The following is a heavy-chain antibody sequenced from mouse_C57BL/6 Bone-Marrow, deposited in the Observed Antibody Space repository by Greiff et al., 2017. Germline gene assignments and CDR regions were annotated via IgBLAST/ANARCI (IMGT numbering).Heavy chain of an antibody. Sequence: QVQLQQPGAELVKPGASVKMSCKASGYTFTSYWITWVKQRPGQGLEWIGDIYPGSGSTNYNEKFKSKATLTVDTASSTAYMQLSSLTSEDSAVYYCARSPITTVVAYYFDYWGQGTTLTVSS. J-gene: IGHJ2*01. V-gene: IGHV1-55*01. CDR1: GYTFTSYW. CDR3: ARSPITTVVAYYFDY. CDR2: IYPGSGST. D-gene: IGHD1-1*01.